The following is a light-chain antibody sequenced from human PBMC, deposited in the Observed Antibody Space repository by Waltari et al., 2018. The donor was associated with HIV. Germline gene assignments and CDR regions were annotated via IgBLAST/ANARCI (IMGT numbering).Light chain of an antibody. Sequence: QSALTQPASVSGSPGQSITISCTGTGSDVWSYNLVSCYQQHPGKAPKLMIYEDSKRPSGVSNRFSGSKSGNTASLTISGLQAEDEADYYCCSYAGSSTFYVFGTGTKVTVL. J-gene: IGLJ1*01. CDR3: CSYAGSSTFYV. CDR1: GSDVWSYNL. V-gene: IGLV2-23*01. CDR2: EDS.